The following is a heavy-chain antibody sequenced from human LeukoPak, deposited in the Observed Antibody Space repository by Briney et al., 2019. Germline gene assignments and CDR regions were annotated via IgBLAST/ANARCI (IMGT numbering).Heavy chain of an antibody. J-gene: IGHJ4*02. V-gene: IGHV3-23*01. Sequence: GGSLRLSCAASGFTFNTYAMSWVRQAPGKGLEWVSAISGGGATSYYADSVEGRFTISRDNSKNTLYLQMNSLRAEDTAVYYCAKDLAYQPEITMIVVVINLSFDYWGQGTLVTVSS. CDR2: ISGGGATS. CDR1: GFTFNTYA. CDR3: AKDLAYQPEITMIVVVINLSFDY. D-gene: IGHD3-22*01.